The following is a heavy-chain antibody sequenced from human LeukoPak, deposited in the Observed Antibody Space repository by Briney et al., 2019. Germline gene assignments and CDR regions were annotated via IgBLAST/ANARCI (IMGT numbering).Heavy chain of an antibody. D-gene: IGHD6-6*01. CDR1: GGAISSDNYY. Sequence: SETLSLTCTVSGGAISSDNYYWTWIRQNPEEGLEWIGYIHYSGITYYNPSLQSRVTISVDTSQNHFSLQLTSVTAADTAVYYCARYTSLSSNWFDPWGQGTLVTVSS. CDR2: IHYSGIT. CDR3: ARYTSLSSNWFDP. V-gene: IGHV4-31*03. J-gene: IGHJ5*02.